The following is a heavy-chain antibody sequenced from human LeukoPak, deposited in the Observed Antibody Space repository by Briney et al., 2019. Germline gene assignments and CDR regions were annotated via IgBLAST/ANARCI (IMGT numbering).Heavy chain of an antibody. CDR3: ANIPNSFGPDY. D-gene: IGHD3-16*01. V-gene: IGHV3-30*02. CDR1: GFSFSSYG. Sequence: GGSLRLSCAASGFSFSSYGMHWVRLAPGRGLEWVAFIPRDGSYEKYADSVKGRFAISRDNSKSTLYLHMNSLRVEDTAVYYCANIPNSFGPDYWGQGSLVTVSS. J-gene: IGHJ4*02. CDR2: IPRDGSYE.